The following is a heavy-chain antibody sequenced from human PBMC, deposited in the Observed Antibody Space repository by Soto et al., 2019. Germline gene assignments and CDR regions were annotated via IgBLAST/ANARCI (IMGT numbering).Heavy chain of an antibody. Sequence: GSLRLSCAASGITFSTYGMHWVRQAPGKGLEWVAVISYDGSHKSYGDSVKGRFTISRDNSKNTLYLQMNSMRAEDTAVYYCAKETVWEILEGYFEYWGQGTLVTVSS. V-gene: IGHV3-30*18. J-gene: IGHJ4*02. D-gene: IGHD1-26*01. CDR3: AKETVWEILEGYFEY. CDR2: ISYDGSHK. CDR1: GITFSTYG.